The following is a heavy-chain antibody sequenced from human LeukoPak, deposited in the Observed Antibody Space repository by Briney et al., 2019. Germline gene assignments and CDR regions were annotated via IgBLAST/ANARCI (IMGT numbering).Heavy chain of an antibody. D-gene: IGHD1-14*01. CDR3: ARAPSVDLYKFQL. CDR1: GGSIISGANY. V-gene: IGHV4-31*03. J-gene: IGHJ1*01. Sequence: SEALSLTCTVSGGSIISGANYWGWIRQRPGRGLEWIGYIYSSGHTLHNPSPRSRVFLSVATSKRQLSLKLTSVTAADTAVYYCARAPSVDLYKFQLWGQGTLVTVSS. CDR2: IYSSGHT.